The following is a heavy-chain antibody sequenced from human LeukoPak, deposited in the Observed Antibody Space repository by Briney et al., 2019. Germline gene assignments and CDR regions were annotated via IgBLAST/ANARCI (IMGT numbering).Heavy chain of an antibody. CDR2: ISSSGSTI. CDR1: GFTFSSYG. Sequence: PGRSLRLSCAASGFTFSSYGMHWGRQAPGKGLEWVSYISSSGSTIYYAEFVKGRFTISRDNAKNSLYLQMNSLRAEDTAVYYCARKGGYGLDFDYWGQGTLVTVSS. V-gene: IGHV3-48*04. J-gene: IGHJ4*02. CDR3: ARKGGYGLDFDY. D-gene: IGHD5-18*01.